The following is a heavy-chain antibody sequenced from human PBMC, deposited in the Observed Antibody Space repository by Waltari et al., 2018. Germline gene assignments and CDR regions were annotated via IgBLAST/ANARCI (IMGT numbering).Heavy chain of an antibody. Sequence: QVQLVESGGGVVQPGGSLRLSCAASGFTFRSYGMHWVRQAPGKGLEWVALIRYDGINKYYADSVKGRFTISRDNSKNTLYLQMNSLRAEDTAVYYCASAGVGGGIDYWGQGTLVTVSS. CDR1: GFTFRSYG. J-gene: IGHJ4*02. D-gene: IGHD3-10*01. CDR2: IRYDGINK. CDR3: ASAGVGGGIDY. V-gene: IGHV3-30*02.